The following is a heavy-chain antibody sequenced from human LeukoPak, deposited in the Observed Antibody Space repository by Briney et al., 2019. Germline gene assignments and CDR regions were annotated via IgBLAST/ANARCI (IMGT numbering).Heavy chain of an antibody. CDR1: GFTLSYYW. Sequence: GGSLRLSCAASGFTLSYYWMNWVRQAPGKGLEWVANIKQDGSEKYYVDSVKGRFTISRDNAKNSLYLQMNSLRAEDTAVYYCARESKSSRGSLHLFDYWGQGTLVTVSS. V-gene: IGHV3-7*01. CDR2: IKQDGSEK. J-gene: IGHJ4*02. D-gene: IGHD2-15*01. CDR3: ARESKSSRGSLHLFDY.